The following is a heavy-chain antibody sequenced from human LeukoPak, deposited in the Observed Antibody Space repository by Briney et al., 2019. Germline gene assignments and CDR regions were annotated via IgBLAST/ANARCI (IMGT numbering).Heavy chain of an antibody. CDR2: ISGDGGST. D-gene: IGHD3-22*01. Sequence: GGSLRLSCAASGFTFDDYAMHWVRQAPGKGLEWVSLISGDGGSTYYADSVKGRFTISRDNSKNSLYLQMNSLRTEDTALYYCAKDFHGAANYYDSSGLTSLPDYWGQGTLVTGSS. V-gene: IGHV3-43*02. CDR3: AKDFHGAANYYDSSGLTSLPDY. CDR1: GFTFDDYA. J-gene: IGHJ4*02.